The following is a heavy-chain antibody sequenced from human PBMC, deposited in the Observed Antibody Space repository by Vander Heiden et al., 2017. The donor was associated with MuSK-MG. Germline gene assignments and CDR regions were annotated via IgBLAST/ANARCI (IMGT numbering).Heavy chain of an antibody. CDR2: INPNSGGA. J-gene: IGHJ3*02. CDR3: ATVDSDAFDI. Sequence: QVQLVQSGAGVKKPGASVKVSCKAFGYTFTGYSVHWVRQAPGQGLEWMGWINPNSGGANYAQKFQGRVTMTRDTSISTAYMELSRLRSDDTAVYYCATVDSDAFDIWGQGTMVTVSS. V-gene: IGHV1-2*02. CDR1: GYTFTGYS.